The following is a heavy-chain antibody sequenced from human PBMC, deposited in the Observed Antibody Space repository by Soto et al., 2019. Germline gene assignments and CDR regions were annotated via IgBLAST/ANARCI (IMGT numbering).Heavy chain of an antibody. CDR2: IKQDGSEK. J-gene: IGHJ4*02. CDR1: GFTFSSYW. CDR3: ASSPYVDWHFDY. D-gene: IGHD3-9*01. V-gene: IGHV3-7*03. Sequence: GGSLRLSCTASGFTFSSYWMSWVRQAPGKGLEWVANIKQDGSEKYYVDSVKGRFTISRDNAKNSLYLQMNSLRAEDTAVYYCASSPYVDWHFDYWGQGTLVTVSS.